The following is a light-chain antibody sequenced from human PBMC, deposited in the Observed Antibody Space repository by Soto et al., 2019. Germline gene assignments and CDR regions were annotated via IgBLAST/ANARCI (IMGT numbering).Light chain of an antibody. CDR1: SSDIGAYKV. V-gene: IGLV2-8*01. J-gene: IGLJ2*01. Sequence: QSALTQPPSASGSPGPSVAISCTGTSSDIGAYKVVSWYQQHPGKAPKLIIYEVSIRPSGVPDRFSGSKSGNTASLTVSGLLAEDEADYYCSLYAGSNNVVFGGGTKLTVL. CDR2: EVS. CDR3: SLYAGSNNVV.